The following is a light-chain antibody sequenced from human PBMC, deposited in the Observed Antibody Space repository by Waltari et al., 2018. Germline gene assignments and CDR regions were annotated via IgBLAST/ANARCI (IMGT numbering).Light chain of an antibody. CDR1: QSVNTW. V-gene: IGKV1-5*03. CDR3: QQYDRYSPNK. Sequence: DIQMTQFPSTLSVSVGDRVTITCRASQSVNTWLAWFQQKPGKAPKLLIYEASTLHSGVPSRFSGSGSGTEFTLTINSLQPDDFATYFCQQYDRYSPNKFGQGTKLEIK. J-gene: IGKJ2*01. CDR2: EAS.